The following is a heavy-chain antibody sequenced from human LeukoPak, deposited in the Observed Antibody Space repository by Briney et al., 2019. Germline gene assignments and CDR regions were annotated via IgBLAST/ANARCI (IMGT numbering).Heavy chain of an antibody. Sequence: SETLSLTCTVSGGSMSTYAWSWIRQPPGKGLEYIGYIYHSGSTNYNPSLKSRVTILVDTSKNQFSLKLSSVTAADTAVYFCARGPYSYDSSGAFDIWGQGTMVTVSS. D-gene: IGHD3-22*01. CDR3: ARGPYSYDSSGAFDI. V-gene: IGHV4-59*08. CDR1: GGSMSTYA. CDR2: IYHSGST. J-gene: IGHJ3*02.